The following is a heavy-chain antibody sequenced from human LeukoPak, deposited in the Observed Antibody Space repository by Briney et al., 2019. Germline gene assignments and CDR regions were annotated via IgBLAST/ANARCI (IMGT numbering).Heavy chain of an antibody. D-gene: IGHD3-3*01. J-gene: IGHJ4*02. CDR2: IIPIFCTA. Sequence: SSVKVSCKASGGTFSSYAISWLRQAPGQELDWMGGIIPIFCTANYAQKFQDRVTITADESTNTAYLEVNSLSSEDPAVYYCATDVWSGYYRGAGYYFDYWGQGTLVTVSS. V-gene: IGHV1-69*13. CDR1: GGTFSSYA. CDR3: ATDVWSGYYRGAGYYFDY.